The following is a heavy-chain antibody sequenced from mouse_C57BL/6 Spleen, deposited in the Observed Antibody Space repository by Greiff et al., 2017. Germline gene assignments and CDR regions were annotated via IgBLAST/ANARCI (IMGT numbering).Heavy chain of an antibody. D-gene: IGHD1-1*01. V-gene: IGHV1-82*01. CDR1: GYAFSSSW. Sequence: VQLQQSGPELVKPGASVKISCKASGYAFSSSWMNWVKQRPGKGLEWIGRIYPGDGDTNYNGKLKGKATLTADKSSSTAYMQLSSLTSEDSAVYFCAREGTTVADYWGQGTTLTVSS. CDR2: IYPGDGDT. J-gene: IGHJ2*01. CDR3: AREGTTVADY.